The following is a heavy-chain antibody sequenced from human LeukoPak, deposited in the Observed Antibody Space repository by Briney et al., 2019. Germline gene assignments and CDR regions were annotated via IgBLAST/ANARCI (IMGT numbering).Heavy chain of an antibody. Sequence: SETLSLTCTVSGGSISSYYWSWIRQPPGKGLEWIGYIYYSGSTNYNPSLKSRVTISVDTSKNQFSLKLSSVTAADTAVYYCARDRAPYYYGSGSYDAFDIWGQGTMVTVSS. CDR1: GGSISSYY. CDR3: ARDRAPYYYGSGSYDAFDI. D-gene: IGHD3-10*01. V-gene: IGHV4-59*01. J-gene: IGHJ3*02. CDR2: IYYSGST.